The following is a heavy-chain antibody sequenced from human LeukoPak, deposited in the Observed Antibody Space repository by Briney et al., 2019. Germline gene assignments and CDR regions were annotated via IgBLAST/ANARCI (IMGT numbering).Heavy chain of an antibody. Sequence: GGSLRLSCAASGFTFSSYGMHWVRQAPGKGLEWVAFIRYGGSNKYYADSVKGRFTISRDNSKNTLYLQMNSLRAEDTAVYYCAKDYSYYYDTWGYFDYWGQGTLVTVSS. V-gene: IGHV3-30*02. CDR3: AKDYSYYYDTWGYFDY. J-gene: IGHJ4*02. CDR2: IRYGGSNK. D-gene: IGHD3-22*01. CDR1: GFTFSSYG.